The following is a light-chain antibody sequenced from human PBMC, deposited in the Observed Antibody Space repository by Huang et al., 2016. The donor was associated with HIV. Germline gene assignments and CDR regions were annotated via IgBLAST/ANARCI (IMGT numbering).Light chain of an antibody. J-gene: IGKJ2*01. CDR3: HQYYNTPYT. Sequence: DIVMTQSPDSLAASLGERATINCKSSQSVLDNSNNKHCLAWFQQKPGQPPKLLIYWASSRESGVPDRFSGSGSGTDFTLTISSLQAEDVAVYYCHQYYNTPYTFGQGTKLEIK. CDR2: WAS. V-gene: IGKV4-1*01. CDR1: QSVLDNSNNKHC.